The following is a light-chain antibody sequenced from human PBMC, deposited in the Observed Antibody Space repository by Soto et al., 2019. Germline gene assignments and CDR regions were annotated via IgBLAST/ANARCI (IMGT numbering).Light chain of an antibody. V-gene: IGKV1-5*03. CDR1: QGISSW. CDR2: KAS. CDR3: QQYNSYPWT. Sequence: DIQMTQSPSSVSASVGHRVTITCRASQGISSWLTWYQQKPGKAPKLLIYKASTLKSGVPSRFSGSGSGTEFTLTITSLQPDDFATYYCQQYNSYPWTFGQGTKVDIK. J-gene: IGKJ1*01.